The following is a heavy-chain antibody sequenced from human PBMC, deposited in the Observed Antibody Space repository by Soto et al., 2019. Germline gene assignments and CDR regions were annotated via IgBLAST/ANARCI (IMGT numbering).Heavy chain of an antibody. CDR1: GYSFTSYW. CDR2: IDPSDSYT. Sequence: GESLKISCKGSGYSFTSYWNSWVRQMPGKGLEWMGRIDPSDSYTNYSPSFQGHVTISADKSISTAYLQWSSLKASDTAMYYCARHGGVSGFNYGMDVWGQGTTVTVSS. J-gene: IGHJ6*02. CDR3: ARHGGVSGFNYGMDV. D-gene: IGHD3-16*01. V-gene: IGHV5-10-1*01.